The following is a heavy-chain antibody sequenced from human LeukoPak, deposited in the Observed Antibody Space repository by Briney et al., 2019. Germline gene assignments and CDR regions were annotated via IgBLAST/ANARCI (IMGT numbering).Heavy chain of an antibody. V-gene: IGHV3-7*04. J-gene: IGHJ4*02. D-gene: IGHD4-17*01. CDR3: ARASDDYGDYWGESNPYYFDD. Sequence: GGSLRLSCAASGFTFSRYWMSWVRQAPGKGLEWVANIKQDGSEKYYVDSVKGRFTISRDNAKNSLYLQMNSLRAEDTAVYYCARASDDYGDYWGESNPYYFDDGSQGTLVTVSS. CDR2: IKQDGSEK. CDR1: GFTFSRYW.